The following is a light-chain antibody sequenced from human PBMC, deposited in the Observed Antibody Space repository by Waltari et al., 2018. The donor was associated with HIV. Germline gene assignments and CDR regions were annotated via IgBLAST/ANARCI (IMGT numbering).Light chain of an antibody. V-gene: IGKV3-15*01. CDR3: QQYQTWPPET. CDR1: QDIGTD. CDR2: DTS. J-gene: IGKJ1*01. Sequence: TQSPPTLSVSLGERVTLSCTASQDIGTDLAWYQQIRGQPPRLVIFDTSSRATGVPARFSGGGSGTDFTLTISSLQSEDFGFYYCQQYQTWPPETFGLGTRLDLK.